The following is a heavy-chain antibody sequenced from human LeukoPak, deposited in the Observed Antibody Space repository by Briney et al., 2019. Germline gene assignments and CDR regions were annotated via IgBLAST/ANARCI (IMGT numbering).Heavy chain of an antibody. V-gene: IGHV3-23*01. CDR1: GFTFKNYA. Sequence: PGGSLRLSCVASGFTFKNYAMSWVRQAPGKGLEWVSAIDSSGAYTYYADSVRGRFIISRDNSKNSMYLQMNSLRAEDTAIYYCARGRWELLSYYFDYWGQGTLVTVSS. CDR3: ARGRWELLSYYFDY. CDR2: IDSSGAYT. J-gene: IGHJ4*02. D-gene: IGHD1-26*01.